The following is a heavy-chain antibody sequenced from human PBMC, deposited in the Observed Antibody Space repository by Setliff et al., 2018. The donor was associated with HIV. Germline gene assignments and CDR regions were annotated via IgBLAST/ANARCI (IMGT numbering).Heavy chain of an antibody. D-gene: IGHD1-26*01. V-gene: IGHV3-23*01. Sequence: PGESLKISCAASGFSFNKYDMNWVRQAPGKGLEWISNINPSGGDTVYVDSVRGRFTISRDNSQNTVYLQMNNLRVEDTAVYYCAKSLGTNYFDSWGQGTLVTVSS. CDR3: AKSLGTNYFDS. J-gene: IGHJ4*02. CDR1: GFSFNKYD. CDR2: INPSGGDT.